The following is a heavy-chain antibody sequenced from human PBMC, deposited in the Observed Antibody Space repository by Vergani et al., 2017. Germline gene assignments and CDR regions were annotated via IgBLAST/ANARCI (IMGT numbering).Heavy chain of an antibody. CDR3: ATQQTVTMGGMEV. CDR1: GYTFTDHY. Sequence: EVQLVQSGAEVKKPGATLKISCKVSGYTFTDHYMHWVKQAPGKGLEWMGRVDPEDGETIYAEKFKGRVTIAADNSTDKAHLELSSLRSEDTAVYYCATQQTVTMGGMEVWGRGTTVIVSS. J-gene: IGHJ6*02. D-gene: IGHD4-17*01. CDR2: VDPEDGET. V-gene: IGHV1-69-2*01.